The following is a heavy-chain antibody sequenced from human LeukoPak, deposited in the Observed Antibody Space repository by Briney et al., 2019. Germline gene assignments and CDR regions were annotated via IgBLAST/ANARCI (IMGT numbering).Heavy chain of an antibody. Sequence: SETLSLTCTVSGGSISRYYWSWIPPPPEKGLEWFGYISNTERTTYNPSLQSRLTISIDTSKIQFALRVIFVTAACAAVYYCARHGGSYSFDSWGQGTLVTVSS. V-gene: IGHV4-59*08. D-gene: IGHD1-26*01. J-gene: IGHJ4*02. CDR1: GGSISRYY. CDR3: ARHGGSYSFDS. CDR2: ISNTERT.